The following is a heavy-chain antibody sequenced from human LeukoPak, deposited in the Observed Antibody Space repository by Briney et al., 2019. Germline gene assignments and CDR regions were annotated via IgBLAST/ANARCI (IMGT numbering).Heavy chain of an antibody. D-gene: IGHD6-6*01. CDR2: ISAYNGNT. CDR1: GYTFTSYG. V-gene: IGHV1-18*01. J-gene: IGHJ4*02. CDR3: AREYSSRQLVEEY. Sequence: GSVKVSCKASGYTFTSYGISWVRQAPGQGLEWMGWISAYNGNTNYAQKFQGRVTITADKSTSTAYMELSSLRSEDTAVYYCAREYSSRQLVEEYWGQGTLVTASS.